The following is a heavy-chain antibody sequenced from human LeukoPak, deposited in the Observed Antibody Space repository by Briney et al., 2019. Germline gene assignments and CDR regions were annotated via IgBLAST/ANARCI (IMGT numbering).Heavy chain of an antibody. CDR1: GFIFSSTW. D-gene: IGHD1-7*01. V-gene: IGHV3-74*01. CDR2: INSDGSNI. CDR3: ATAGNYRFDY. J-gene: IGHJ4*02. Sequence: AGGSLRLSCAGSGFIFSSTWMHWVRHAPGEGLVWVSRINSDGSNINYADSVKGRFIISRDNAKNTLYLQMNSLRVEDTALYFCATAGNYRFDYWGQGTLVTVSS.